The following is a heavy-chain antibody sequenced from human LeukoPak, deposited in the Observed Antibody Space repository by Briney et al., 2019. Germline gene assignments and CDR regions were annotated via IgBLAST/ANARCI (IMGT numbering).Heavy chain of an antibody. CDR2: IFSNDEK. CDR1: GFSLSNARVG. CDR3: ARMGRYDFWSGYQGNWFDP. V-gene: IGHV2-26*01. Sequence: PGPTLVNPTETLTLTCTVSGFSLSNARVGVSWIRQPPGKALVWLAPIFSNDEKSYSTSLKSRLTISKDTSKSQVVLTMTNMDPVDTATYYCARMGRYDFWSGYQGNWFDPWGQGTLVTVSS. J-gene: IGHJ5*02. D-gene: IGHD3-3*01.